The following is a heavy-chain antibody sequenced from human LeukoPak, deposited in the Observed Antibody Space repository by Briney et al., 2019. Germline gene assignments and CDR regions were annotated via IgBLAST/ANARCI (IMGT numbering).Heavy chain of an antibody. Sequence: GGSLRLSCAASGFTFSSYEMNWVRQASGKGLEWVSYISSSGNTIYYADSVKGRFTISRDNAKNSLYLQMNSLRAEDTAVYYCAELGITMIGGVWGKGTTVTISS. CDR3: AELGITMIGGV. V-gene: IGHV3-48*03. J-gene: IGHJ6*04. CDR1: GFTFSSYE. CDR2: ISSSGNTI. D-gene: IGHD3-10*02.